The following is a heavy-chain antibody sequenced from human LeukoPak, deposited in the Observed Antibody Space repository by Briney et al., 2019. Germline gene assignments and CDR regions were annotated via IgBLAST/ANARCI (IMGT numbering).Heavy chain of an antibody. J-gene: IGHJ6*02. CDR1: GFTFSSYA. Sequence: GGSLRLSCAASGFTFSSYAMHWVRQAPGKGLEWVAVISYHGSNKYYADSVKGRFTISRDNSKNTLYLQMNSLRAEDTAVYYCARDLNQYYDFWSGYYTYYYYGMDVWGQGTTVTVSS. CDR3: ARDLNQYYDFWSGYYTYYYYGMDV. D-gene: IGHD3-3*01. V-gene: IGHV3-30*04. CDR2: ISYHGSNK.